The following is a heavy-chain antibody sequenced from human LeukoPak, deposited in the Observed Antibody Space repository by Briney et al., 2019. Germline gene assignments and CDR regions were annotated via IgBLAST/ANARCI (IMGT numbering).Heavy chain of an antibody. D-gene: IGHD6-13*01. J-gene: IGHJ4*02. V-gene: IGHV4-61*02. CDR3: ARMRQLVIFDY. CDR1: GGSISSGSYY. CDR2: IYTSGST. Sequence: PSQTLSLTCTVSGGSISSGSYYWSWIRQPAGKGLEWIGRIYTSGSTNYNPSLKSRVTISVDTSKNQFSLKLSSVTAADTAVYYCARMRQLVIFDYWGQGTLVTVSS.